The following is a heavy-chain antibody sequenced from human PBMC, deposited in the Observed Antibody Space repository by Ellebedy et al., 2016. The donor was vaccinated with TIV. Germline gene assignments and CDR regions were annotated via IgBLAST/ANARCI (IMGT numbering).Heavy chain of an antibody. Sequence: GGSLRLSCAASGITVSRQYMSWVRQAPGKGLEWVANIKEDGSAKYYVGSVKGRFTISRENSKNTLYLQMNSLRAEDTAVYYCVRVGDGVPGSGLSRDDAFDIWGQGTMVTVSS. CDR1: GITVSRQY. J-gene: IGHJ3*02. V-gene: IGHV3-7*01. D-gene: IGHD2-8*01. CDR3: VRVGDGVPGSGLSRDDAFDI. CDR2: IKEDGSAK.